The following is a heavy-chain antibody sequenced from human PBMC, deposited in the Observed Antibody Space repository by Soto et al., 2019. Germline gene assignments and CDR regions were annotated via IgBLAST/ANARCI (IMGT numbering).Heavy chain of an antibody. CDR3: ARLITPYYYYYYMDV. J-gene: IGHJ6*03. CDR2: INHSGST. V-gene: IGHV4-34*01. D-gene: IGHD1-20*01. CDR1: GGSFSGYY. Sequence: PSETLSLTCAVYGGSFSGYYWSWIRQPPGKGLEWIGEINHSGSTNYNPSLKSRVTISVDTSKNQFSLKLSSVTAADTAVYYCARLITPYYYYYYMDVWGKGTTVTVSS.